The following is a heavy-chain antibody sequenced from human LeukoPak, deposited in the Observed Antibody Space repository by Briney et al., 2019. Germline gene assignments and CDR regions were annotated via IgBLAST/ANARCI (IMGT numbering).Heavy chain of an antibody. CDR3: ARGDYYDNSGYYTDAFDI. J-gene: IGHJ3*02. D-gene: IGHD3-22*01. Sequence: PGGSLRLSCAAPGFTSSRYWMSWVRQALGKGLGWVANIKQDGSEKYYVDSVKCRFTMSRDNAKNSLYLQMNSLRAEDTALYDWARGDYYDNSGYYTDAFDIWGQGTMVTVSS. V-gene: IGHV3-7*01. CDR2: IKQDGSEK. CDR1: GFTSSRYW.